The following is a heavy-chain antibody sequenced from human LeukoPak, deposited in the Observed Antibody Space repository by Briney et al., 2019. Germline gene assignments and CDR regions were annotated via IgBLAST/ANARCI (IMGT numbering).Heavy chain of an antibody. CDR2: ISGSGGST. Sequence: GASLRLSGAASGFTFSSYAMSWVRQAPGKGLEWVSAISGSGGSTYYADSVKGRFTISRDNSKNTLYLQMNSLRAEDTAVYYCAKVSVWYTKGSYGYWGQGTLVTVSS. D-gene: IGHD3-16*01. CDR1: GFTFSSYA. J-gene: IGHJ4*02. V-gene: IGHV3-23*01. CDR3: AKVSVWYTKGSYGY.